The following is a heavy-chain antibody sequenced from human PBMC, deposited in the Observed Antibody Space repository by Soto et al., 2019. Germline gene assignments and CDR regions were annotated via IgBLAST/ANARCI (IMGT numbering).Heavy chain of an antibody. D-gene: IGHD2-2*02. J-gene: IGHJ6*02. Sequence: ASVKVSCKASGYTFSGYYIHWLRQAPGQGLEWMGWINPNSGGTNYAQKFQGRVTVTRDTPTSTAYMELSRLTSDDTAVYYCARSLTEGYCSITGCYTRPLYGMDVWGQGTTVTVSS. CDR3: ARSLTEGYCSITGCYTRPLYGMDV. V-gene: IGHV1-2*02. CDR1: GYTFSGYY. CDR2: INPNSGGT.